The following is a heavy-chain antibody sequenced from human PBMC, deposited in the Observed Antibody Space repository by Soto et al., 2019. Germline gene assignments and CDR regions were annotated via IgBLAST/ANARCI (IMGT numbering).Heavy chain of an antibody. CDR2: ISAYNGNT. J-gene: IGHJ5*02. Sequence: ASVKVSCKASGYTFTSYGISWVRQAPGQGLEWMGWISAYNGNTNYAQKLQGSVTMTTDTSTSTAYMELRRLRSDDTAVYYCARYGYGSYSSWCYPWGQGSRVAVSS. CDR1: GYTFTSYG. V-gene: IGHV1-18*04. D-gene: IGHD2-15*01. CDR3: ARYGYGSYSSWCYP.